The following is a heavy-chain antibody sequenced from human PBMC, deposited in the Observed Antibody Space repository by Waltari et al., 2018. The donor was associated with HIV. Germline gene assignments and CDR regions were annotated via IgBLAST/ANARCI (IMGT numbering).Heavy chain of an antibody. D-gene: IGHD3-9*01. J-gene: IGHJ4*02. CDR1: GYTFTGYY. Sequence: VQLVQSGAEVKKPGASVKVSCKASGYTFTGYYMHWVRQAPGQGLEWMVLINPKSGGKRYAQKVHGRVTMTRDTSISPAYMELSRLRSDDTAVYYCARGGGAQRTGILWLWGQGTLVTVSS. CDR2: INPKSGGK. CDR3: ARGGGAQRTGILWL. V-gene: IGHV1-2*02.